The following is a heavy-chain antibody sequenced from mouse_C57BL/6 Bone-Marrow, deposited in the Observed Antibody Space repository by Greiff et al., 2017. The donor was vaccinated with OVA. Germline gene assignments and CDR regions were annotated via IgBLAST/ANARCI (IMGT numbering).Heavy chain of an antibody. CDR2: IYPGNSDT. CDR1: GYTFTSYW. J-gene: IGHJ3*01. D-gene: IGHD2-1*01. V-gene: IGHV1-5*01. Sequence: VQLQQSGTVLARPGASVKMSCKTSGYTFTSYWMHWVKQRPGQGLEWIGAIYPGNSDTSYNQKFKGKAKLTAVTSASTAYMELSSLTNEDSAVYYCTRKSPRGGNYGWFAYWGQGTLVTVSA. CDR3: TRKSPRGGNYGWFAY.